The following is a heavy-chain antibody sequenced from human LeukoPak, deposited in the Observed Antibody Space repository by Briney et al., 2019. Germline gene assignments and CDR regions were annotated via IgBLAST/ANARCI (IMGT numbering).Heavy chain of an antibody. CDR2: IYYSGST. Sequence: SETLSLTSIFPVASIAIAGYSGSWIRHPPGKGLGGIGYIYYSGSTDYNPSLKSRVTISVDTSKNQFSLHLSSVTAADTAVYYCARVVLTTVELRFDYWGQGSLVTVSS. J-gene: IGHJ4*02. CDR1: VASIAIAGYS. D-gene: IGHD4-11*01. CDR3: ARVVLTTVELRFDY. V-gene: IGHV4-31*02.